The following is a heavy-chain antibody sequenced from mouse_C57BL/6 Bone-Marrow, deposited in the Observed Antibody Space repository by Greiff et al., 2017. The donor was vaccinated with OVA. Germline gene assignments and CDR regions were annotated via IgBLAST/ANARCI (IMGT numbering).Heavy chain of an antibody. Sequence: EVQLQQSGAELVRPGASVKLSCTASGFNIKDDYMHWVKQRPEQGLEWIGWIDPENGDTEYASKFQGKATITADTSSNTAYLQLSSLTSEDTAVYYCTTSTGTVFAYWGQGTLVTVSA. D-gene: IGHD4-1*01. J-gene: IGHJ3*01. CDR1: GFNIKDDY. CDR2: IDPENGDT. CDR3: TTSTGTVFAY. V-gene: IGHV14-4*01.